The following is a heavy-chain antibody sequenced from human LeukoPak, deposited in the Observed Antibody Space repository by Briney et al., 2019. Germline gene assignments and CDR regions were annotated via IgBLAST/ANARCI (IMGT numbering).Heavy chain of an antibody. J-gene: IGHJ3*02. V-gene: IGHV4-61*02. D-gene: IGHD3-16*01. Sequence: SQTLSLTCTVSGGSISGSYYWSWIRQPAGKGLEWIGRIYTSGSTNYNPSLKSRVTISVDTSKNQFSLKLSSVTAADTAVYYCARGLGGAFDIWGQGTMVTVSS. CDR1: GGSISGSYY. CDR2: IYTSGST. CDR3: ARGLGGAFDI.